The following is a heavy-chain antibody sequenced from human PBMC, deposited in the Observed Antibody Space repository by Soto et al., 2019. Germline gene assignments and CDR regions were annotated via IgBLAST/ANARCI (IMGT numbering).Heavy chain of an antibody. J-gene: IGHJ6*02. CDR3: VKDGSSGWPYYYGMDV. CDR2: ISSSSSYI. CDR1: GFTFSSYS. Sequence: PGGSLRLSCAASGFTFSSYSMNWVRQAPGKGLEWVSSISSSSSYIYYADSVKGRFTISRDNAKNSLYLQMNGLRAEDTAVYYCVKDGSSGWPYYYGMDVWGQGTTVTVSS. V-gene: IGHV3-21*01. D-gene: IGHD6-19*01.